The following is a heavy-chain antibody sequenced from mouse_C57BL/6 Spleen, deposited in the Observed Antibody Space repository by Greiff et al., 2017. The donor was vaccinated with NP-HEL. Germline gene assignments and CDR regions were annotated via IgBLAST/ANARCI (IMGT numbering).Heavy chain of an antibody. CDR3: ARIYSAWFAY. V-gene: IGHV1-69*01. D-gene: IGHD1-3*01. Sequence: QVQLQQPGAELVMPGASVKLSCKASGYTFTSYWMQWVKQRPGQGLEWIGEIDPSDSYTNYNQKFKGKSTLTVDKSSSTAYMQLSSLTSEDSAVYYCARIYSAWFAYWGQGTLVTVSA. CDR1: GYTFTSYW. CDR2: IDPSDSYT. J-gene: IGHJ3*01.